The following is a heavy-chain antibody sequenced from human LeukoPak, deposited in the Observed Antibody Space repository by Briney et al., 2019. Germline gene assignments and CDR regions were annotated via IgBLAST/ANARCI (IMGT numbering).Heavy chain of an antibody. V-gene: IGHV3-23*01. CDR2: ISGSGGST. J-gene: IGHJ3*02. CDR1: GFTFSNYA. Sequence: GGSLRLSCAASGFTFSNYAMTWVRQAPGKGLEWVSSISGSGGSTYYADSVKGRFTISRDNSKNTLYLQMNSLRAEDTAVYYCAKSTAAGREAFDIRGQGTIVSVSS. CDR3: AKSTAAGREAFDI. D-gene: IGHD6-13*01.